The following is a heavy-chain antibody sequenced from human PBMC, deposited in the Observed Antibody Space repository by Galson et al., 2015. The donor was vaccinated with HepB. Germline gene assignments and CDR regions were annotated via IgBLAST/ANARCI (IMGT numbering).Heavy chain of an antibody. CDR3: ARDGSGYDYGGIDY. Sequence: SLRLSCAASGFTFSSYWMSWVRQAPGKGLEWVANIKQDGSEKYYVDSVKGRFTISRDNAKNSLYLQMNSLRAEDTAVYYCARDGSGYDYGGIDYWGQGTLVTVSS. V-gene: IGHV3-7*01. J-gene: IGHJ4*02. CDR1: GFTFSSYW. CDR2: IKQDGSEK. D-gene: IGHD5-12*01.